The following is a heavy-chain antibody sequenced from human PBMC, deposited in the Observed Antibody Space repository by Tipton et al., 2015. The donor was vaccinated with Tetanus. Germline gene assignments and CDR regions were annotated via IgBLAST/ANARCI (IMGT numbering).Heavy chain of an antibody. D-gene: IGHD1-14*01. CDR2: ISAYNGNT. CDR3: ARESSGTGTGALDY. V-gene: IGHV1-18*01. J-gene: IGHJ4*02. Sequence: QLVQSGGEVKKPGASVKVSCKASGYTFTSYGISWVRQAPGQGLEWMGWISAYNGNTNYAQKLQGRVTVTTDTSTSTAYMELRSLRSDDTAVYYCARESSGTGTGALDYWGQGTLVTVSS. CDR1: GYTFTSYG.